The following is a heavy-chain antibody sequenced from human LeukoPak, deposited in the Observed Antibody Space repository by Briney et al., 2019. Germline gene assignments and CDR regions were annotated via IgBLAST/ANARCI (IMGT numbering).Heavy chain of an antibody. CDR2: ISYDGSNK. J-gene: IGHJ4*02. Sequence: PGGSLRLSCAASGFTSSSYAMHWVRQAPGKGLEWVAVISYDGSNKYYADSVKGRFTISRDNSKNTLYLQMNSLRAEDTAVYYCAREDYGDYGGFDYWGQGTLVTVSS. V-gene: IGHV3-30-3*01. D-gene: IGHD4-17*01. CDR3: AREDYGDYGGFDY. CDR1: GFTSSSYA.